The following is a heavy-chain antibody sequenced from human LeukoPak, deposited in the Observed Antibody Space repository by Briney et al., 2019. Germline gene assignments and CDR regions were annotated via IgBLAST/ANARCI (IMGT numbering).Heavy chain of an antibody. J-gene: IGHJ4*02. CDR1: GGSFSGYY. Sequence: PSETLSLTCAVFGGSFSGYYWSWIRQPPGKGLERIGEINHSGSTNYNPSLKSRVTILVDTSKNHFSLKLSSVTAADTAVYYCARRNHDFWSGYYTDYWGQGTLVTVSS. CDR2: INHSGST. D-gene: IGHD3-3*01. CDR3: ARRNHDFWSGYYTDY. V-gene: IGHV4-34*01.